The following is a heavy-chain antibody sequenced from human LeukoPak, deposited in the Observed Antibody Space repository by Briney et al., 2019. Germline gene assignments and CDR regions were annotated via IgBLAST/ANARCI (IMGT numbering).Heavy chain of an antibody. CDR2: INTDGSST. V-gene: IGHV3-74*01. J-gene: IGHJ6*03. CDR1: GFTFSSYW. CDR3: ARDWESMVRGVNGWYYYYYMDV. Sequence: GGSLRLSCAASGFTFSSYWMHWVRQAPGKGLAWVSRINTDGSSTSYADSVKGRFTISRDNAKNTLYLQMNSLRAEDTAVYYCARDWESMVRGVNGWYYYYYMDVWGKGTTVTVSS. D-gene: IGHD3-10*01.